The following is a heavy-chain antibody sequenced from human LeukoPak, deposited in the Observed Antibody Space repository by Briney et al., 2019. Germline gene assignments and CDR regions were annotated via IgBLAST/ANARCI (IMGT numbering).Heavy chain of an antibody. CDR2: INTDSSDI. CDR1: GFTFSRFA. Sequence: GSLRLSCAASGFTFSRFAMNWVRQAPGKGLEWISYINTDSSDIHYADSVKGRFTISRDNARNTLFLQPSSLRAEDSAVYYCARDTFQPGLVDSWGQGTLVTVSS. V-gene: IGHV3-21*05. CDR3: ARDTFQPGLVDS. J-gene: IGHJ4*02. D-gene: IGHD2-2*01.